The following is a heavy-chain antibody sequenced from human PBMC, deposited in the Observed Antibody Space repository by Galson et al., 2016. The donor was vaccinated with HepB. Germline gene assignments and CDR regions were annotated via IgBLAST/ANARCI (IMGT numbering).Heavy chain of an antibody. CDR3: ARDGGYCSSTSCYNDAFDI. CDR2: INAGNGNT. Sequence: SVKVSCKASGYTFTSYAMHWVRQAPGQRLEWMGWINAGNGNTKYSQKFQGRVTITRDTSASTAYMELSSLRSEDTAVYYCARDGGYCSSTSCYNDAFDIWGKGTMVTVSS. CDR1: GYTFTSYA. V-gene: IGHV1-3*01. J-gene: IGHJ3*02. D-gene: IGHD2-2*02.